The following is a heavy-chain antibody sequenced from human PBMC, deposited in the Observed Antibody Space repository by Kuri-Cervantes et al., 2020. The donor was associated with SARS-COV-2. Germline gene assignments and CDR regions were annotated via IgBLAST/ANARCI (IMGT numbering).Heavy chain of an antibody. J-gene: IGHJ5*02. CDR1: GFSLSTARMG. Sequence: SGPTLVKPTETLTLTCTVSGFSLSTARMGVSWIRQPPGKALEWLAHIFSNDEKSYSTSLKSRLTISKDTAKSQVVLTMTNMDPVDTATNYCARILIDRGGYRKNWFDPWGQGTLVTVSS. CDR2: IFSNDEK. V-gene: IGHV2-26*01. D-gene: IGHD1-26*01. CDR3: ARILIDRGGYRKNWFDP.